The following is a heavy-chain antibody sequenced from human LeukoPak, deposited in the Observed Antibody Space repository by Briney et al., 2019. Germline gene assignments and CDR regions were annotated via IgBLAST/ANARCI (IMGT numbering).Heavy chain of an antibody. CDR2: ISSSSSYI. CDR1: GFTFSSYS. CDR3: ARVGSILTGIYYFDY. D-gene: IGHD3-9*01. Sequence: GGSLRLSCAASGFTFSSYSMNWVRQAPGKGLEWVSSISSSSSYIYYADSVKGRFTISRDNAKNSLYLQMNSLRAEDTAVYYCARVGSILTGIYYFDYWGQGTLVTVSS. J-gene: IGHJ4*02. V-gene: IGHV3-21*01.